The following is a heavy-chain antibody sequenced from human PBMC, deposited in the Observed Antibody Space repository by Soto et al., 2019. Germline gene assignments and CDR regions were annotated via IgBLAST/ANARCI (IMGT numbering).Heavy chain of an antibody. CDR2: ISYDGSNK. Sequence: GGSLRLSCAASGFTFSSYAMHWVRQAPGKGLEWVAVISYDGSNKYYADSVKGRFTISRDNSKNTLYLQMNSLRAEDTAVYYCARDLRGDPHFAWYWGQGTLVTVSS. CDR1: GFTFSSYA. D-gene: IGHD4-17*01. V-gene: IGHV3-30-3*01. J-gene: IGHJ4*02. CDR3: ARDLRGDPHFAWY.